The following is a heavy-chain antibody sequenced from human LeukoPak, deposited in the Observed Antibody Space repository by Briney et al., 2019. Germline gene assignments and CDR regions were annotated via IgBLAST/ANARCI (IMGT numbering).Heavy chain of an antibody. D-gene: IGHD4-17*01. Sequence: SETLSLTCTVSNGSISIYYWSWVRQPAGKGLEWIGRISASGSTNYNPSLKSRVTMSLDTSKNQFFLKLSSVTAADTAVYYCAREITVTRPFDYWGPGTLVTVSS. CDR1: NGSISIYY. V-gene: IGHV4-4*07. CDR2: ISASGST. J-gene: IGHJ4*02. CDR3: AREITVTRPFDY.